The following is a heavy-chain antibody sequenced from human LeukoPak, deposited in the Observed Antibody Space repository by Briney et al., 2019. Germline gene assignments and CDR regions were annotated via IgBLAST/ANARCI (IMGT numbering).Heavy chain of an antibody. D-gene: IGHD3-22*01. V-gene: IGHV3-48*02. CDR3: ARDDYYDSSGYYYGGYYYYYGMDV. J-gene: IGHJ6*02. CDR1: GFTFSSYS. Sequence: PGGSLRLSCAASGFTFSSYSMNWVRQAPGKGLEWVSYISSSSSTIYYADSVKGRFTISRDNAKNSLYLQMNSLRDEDTAVYYCARDDYYDSSGYYYGGYYYYYGMDVWGQGTTVTVSS. CDR2: ISSSSSTI.